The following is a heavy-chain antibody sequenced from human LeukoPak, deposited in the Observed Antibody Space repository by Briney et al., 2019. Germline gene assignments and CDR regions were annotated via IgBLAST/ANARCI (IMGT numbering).Heavy chain of an antibody. Sequence: GGSLRLSCAASGFTVSSNYMSWVRQAPGKGLEWVSVIYSGGTTNYADSVKGRFTISRDESKNTLYLQMKSLRAEDTAVYYCAREGISRKMDFDYWGQGTLVTVSS. CDR2: IYSGGTT. V-gene: IGHV3-53*01. CDR1: GFTVSSNY. D-gene: IGHD2/OR15-2a*01. CDR3: AREGISRKMDFDY. J-gene: IGHJ4*02.